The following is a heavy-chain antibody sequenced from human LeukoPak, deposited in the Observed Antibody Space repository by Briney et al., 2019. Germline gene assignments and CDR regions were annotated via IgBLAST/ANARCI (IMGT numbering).Heavy chain of an antibody. CDR2: ISSSSSYI. Sequence: GGSLRLSCAASGFTFSSYSMNWVRQAPGKGLEWVSSISSSSSYIYYADSVKGRFTISRDNAKNSLYLQMNSLRAEDTAVYYCARRLSGYSSGWYNYWGQGTLVTVSS. V-gene: IGHV3-21*01. CDR3: ARRLSGYSSGWYNY. CDR1: GFTFSSYS. J-gene: IGHJ4*02. D-gene: IGHD6-19*01.